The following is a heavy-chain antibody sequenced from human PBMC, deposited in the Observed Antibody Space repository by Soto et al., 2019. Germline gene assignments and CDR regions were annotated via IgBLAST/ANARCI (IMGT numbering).Heavy chain of an antibody. Sequence: GESLKISCKGSGYSFTSYWISWVRQMPGKGLEWMGRIDPSDSYTNYSPSFQGHVTISADKSISTAYLQWSSLKASDTAMYYCARNVYGSGSYYWFDPWGQGTRVTVSS. J-gene: IGHJ5*02. D-gene: IGHD3-10*01. CDR2: IDPSDSYT. CDR1: GYSFTSYW. V-gene: IGHV5-10-1*01. CDR3: ARNVYGSGSYYWFDP.